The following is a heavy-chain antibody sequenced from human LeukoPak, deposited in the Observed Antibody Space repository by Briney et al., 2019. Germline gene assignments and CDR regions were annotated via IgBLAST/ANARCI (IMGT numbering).Heavy chain of an antibody. J-gene: IGHJ6*03. CDR1: GFTFSSYA. Sequence: PGGPLRLSCAASGFTFSSYAMHWVRQAPGKGLEWVAVISYDGSNKYYADSVKGRFTISRDNSKNTLYLQMNSLRAEDTAVYYCAREGPNYYYYYMDVWGKGTTVTVPS. CDR2: ISYDGSNK. V-gene: IGHV3-30*01. CDR3: AREGPNYYYYYMDV.